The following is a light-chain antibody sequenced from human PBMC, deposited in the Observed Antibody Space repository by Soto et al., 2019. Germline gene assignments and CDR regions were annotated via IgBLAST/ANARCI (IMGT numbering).Light chain of an antibody. CDR2: GAS. J-gene: IGKJ1*01. V-gene: IGKV3-15*01. Sequence: EIVMTQSPATLSVSPGARATLSCRASQSVSSNLAWYQQKAGQAPRLLIYGASTRATGIPARFSGSGSGTEFTLTISSLQSEDFAVYYCQQYTNWPPWTFDQGTKVEIK. CDR3: QQYTNWPPWT. CDR1: QSVSSN.